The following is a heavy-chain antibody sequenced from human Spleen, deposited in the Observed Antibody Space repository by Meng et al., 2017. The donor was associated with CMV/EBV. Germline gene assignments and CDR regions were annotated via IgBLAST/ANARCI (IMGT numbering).Heavy chain of an antibody. J-gene: IGHJ4*02. CDR3: AALGAFWSGYQNY. Sequence: KASGYTFTGDYMHWVRQAHGQGLEWMGWIDPNNGDTNYALEFQGRVTMTRDTSISTAYMELRRLRSDDTAVYYCAALGAFWSGYQNYWGQGTLVTVSS. CDR1: GYTFTGDY. V-gene: IGHV1-2*07. D-gene: IGHD3-3*01. CDR2: IDPNNGDT.